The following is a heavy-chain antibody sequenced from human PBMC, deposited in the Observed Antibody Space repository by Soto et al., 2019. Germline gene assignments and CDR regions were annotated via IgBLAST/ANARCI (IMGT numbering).Heavy chain of an antibody. Sequence: PSETLSLTCAVYGGSFSGYYWSWIRQPPGKGLEWIGEINHSGSTNYNPSLKSRVTISVDTSKNQFSLKLSSVTAADTAVYYCARAPGDYYYYYTDVWGKGTTVTVSS. D-gene: IGHD1-1*01. CDR3: ARAPGDYYYYYTDV. CDR1: GGSFSGYY. J-gene: IGHJ6*03. V-gene: IGHV4-34*01. CDR2: INHSGST.